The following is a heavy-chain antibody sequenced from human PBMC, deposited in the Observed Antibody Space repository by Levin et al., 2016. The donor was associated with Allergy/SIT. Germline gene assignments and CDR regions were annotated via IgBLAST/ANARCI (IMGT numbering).Heavy chain of an antibody. CDR1: GFTFSDYG. V-gene: IGHV3-23*01. J-gene: IGHJ1*01. Sequence: GESLKISCAASGFTFSDYGMSWVRQAPGKELELVSSISGDGGLTYNADSVKGRFIISRDNSKNTMFLQMNVLRAEDTAIYYCAKGWYGQYFQHWGQGTLVTVSS. CDR3: AKGWYGQYFQH. CDR2: ISGDGGLT. D-gene: IGHD6-19*01.